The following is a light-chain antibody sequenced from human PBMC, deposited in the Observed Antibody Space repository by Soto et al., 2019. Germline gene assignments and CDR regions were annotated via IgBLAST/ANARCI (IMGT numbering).Light chain of an antibody. CDR1: NIGSES. J-gene: IGLJ3*02. CDR3: QVWDSSSDLGV. CDR2: DDS. V-gene: IGLV3-21*02. Sequence: SYELTQPPSVSVAPGQTARITCGGYNIGSESVHWYQQKPGQAPVLVVHDDSDRPSGIPERFSGANSGNTATLTITRVEAGDEADYYCQVWDSSSDLGVFGGGTKLTVL.